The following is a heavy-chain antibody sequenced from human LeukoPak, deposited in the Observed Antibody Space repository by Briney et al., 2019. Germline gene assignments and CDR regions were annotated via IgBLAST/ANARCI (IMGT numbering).Heavy chain of an antibody. CDR2: IKKDGSEK. CDR1: GFIFSNSW. D-gene: IGHD5-18*01. J-gene: IGHJ4*02. Sequence: GGSLRLSCAASGFIFSNSWMSWVRQAPGKGLEWVANIKKDGSEKYYVDSVKGRFTISRDNAKTSLYLQMNSLRAEDTAVYYCARDLSGVTGYTYGRGIDYWGQGTLVTVSS. CDR3: ARDLSGVTGYTYGRGIDY. V-gene: IGHV3-7*03.